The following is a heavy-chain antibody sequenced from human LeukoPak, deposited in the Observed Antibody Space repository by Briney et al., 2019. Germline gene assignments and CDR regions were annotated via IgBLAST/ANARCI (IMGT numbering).Heavy chain of an antibody. D-gene: IGHD4-17*01. CDR1: GFTFSTHA. CDR2: ISGSGGAT. V-gene: IGHV3-23*01. CDR3: AREEDYGDYGELFDY. J-gene: IGHJ4*02. Sequence: GGSLRLSCAASGFTFSTHAMTYVRQVPGQGLEWVSTISGSGGATYYADSVKGRFTISRDNSKNTLYLQMNSLRAEDTAVYYCAREEDYGDYGELFDYWGQGTLVTVSS.